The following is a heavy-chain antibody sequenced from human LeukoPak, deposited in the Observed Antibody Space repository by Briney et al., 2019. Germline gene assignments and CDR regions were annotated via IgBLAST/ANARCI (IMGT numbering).Heavy chain of an antibody. V-gene: IGHV4-4*07. Sequence: SETLSLTCTVSGGSISSYYWSWIRQPAGKGLEWIGRIYTSGSTNYNPSLKSRVTMSVDTSKNQFSLKLSSVTAADTAVYYCARVNKYYYDSRGYADYWGQGTLLTVSS. D-gene: IGHD3-22*01. CDR3: ARVNKYYYDSRGYADY. CDR1: GGSISSYY. CDR2: IYTSGST. J-gene: IGHJ4*02.